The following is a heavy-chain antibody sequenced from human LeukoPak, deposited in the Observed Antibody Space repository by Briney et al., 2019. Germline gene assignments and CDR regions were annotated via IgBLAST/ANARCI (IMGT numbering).Heavy chain of an antibody. J-gene: IGHJ4*02. CDR3: ARRDLYSSSREGYFDY. Sequence: GESLKISCKGSGYSFTSYWIGWVRQMPGKGLEWMGIIYPGDSDTRYSPSFQGQVTISADKSISTAYLQWSSLKASDTAMYYCARRDLYSSSREGYFDYWGQGTLVTVSS. V-gene: IGHV5-51*01. CDR2: IYPGDSDT. D-gene: IGHD6-13*01. CDR1: GYSFTSYW.